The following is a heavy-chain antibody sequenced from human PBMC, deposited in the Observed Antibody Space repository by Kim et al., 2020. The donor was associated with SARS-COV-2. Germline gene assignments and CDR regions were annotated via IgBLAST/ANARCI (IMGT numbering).Heavy chain of an antibody. CDR3: ARDGGGFDY. V-gene: IGHV1-2*02. CDR2: VTPTSGGT. CDR1: GYTFSDHY. Sequence: ASVKVSCKTSGYTFSDHYIQLVRQAPGQGLEWVGWVTPTSGGTHFAQKFQGRVTMTRDMSINTAYMQLSSLGSDDTAIYYCARDGGGFDYWGQGTLVTVS. J-gene: IGHJ4*02.